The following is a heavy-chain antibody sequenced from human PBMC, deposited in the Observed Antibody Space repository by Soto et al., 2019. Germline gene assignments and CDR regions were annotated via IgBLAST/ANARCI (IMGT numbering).Heavy chain of an antibody. Sequence: LGESLKISCKGSGYSFTSYWIGWVRQMPGKGLEWMGIIYPGDSDTRYSPSFQGQVTISADKSISTAYLQWSSLKASDTAMYYCARLRKEMATIIYYYYGMDVWGQGTTVTVSS. D-gene: IGHD5-12*01. CDR2: IYPGDSDT. J-gene: IGHJ6*02. CDR1: GYSFTSYW. V-gene: IGHV5-51*01. CDR3: ARLRKEMATIIYYYYGMDV.